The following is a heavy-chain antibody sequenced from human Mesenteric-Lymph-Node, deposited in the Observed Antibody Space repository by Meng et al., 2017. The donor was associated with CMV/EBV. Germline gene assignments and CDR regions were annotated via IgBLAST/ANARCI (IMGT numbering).Heavy chain of an antibody. CDR1: GFTFSRYW. CDR3: ARGHYNNYEYYFDY. V-gene: IGHV3-74*01. CDR2: TNSDRSST. J-gene: IGHJ4*02. Sequence: GESLKISCAASGFTFSRYWMRWVRQAPGKGLVWVARTNSDRSSTRYADSVKGRFTISRDNAKNTLYLQMNSLRAEDTAVYYCARGHYNNYEYYFDYWGQGTLVTVSS. D-gene: IGHD4-11*01.